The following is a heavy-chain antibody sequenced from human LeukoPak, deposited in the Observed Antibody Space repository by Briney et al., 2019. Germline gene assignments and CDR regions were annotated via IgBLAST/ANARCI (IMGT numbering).Heavy chain of an antibody. J-gene: IGHJ6*03. D-gene: IGHD5-12*01. CDR1: GYTFTGYY. CDR2: IKPNSGGT. CDR3: ARDIVATITRYYYYYMDV. V-gene: IGHV1-2*02. Sequence: GASVKVSCKASGYTFTGYYMHWVRQAPGQGLEWMGWIKPNSGGTNYAQKFQGRVTMTRDTSISTAYMELSRLRSDDTAVYYCARDIVATITRYYYYYMDVWGKGTTVTISS.